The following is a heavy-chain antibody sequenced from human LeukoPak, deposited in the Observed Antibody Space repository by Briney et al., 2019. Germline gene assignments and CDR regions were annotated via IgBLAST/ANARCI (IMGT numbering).Heavy chain of an antibody. V-gene: IGHV4-61*01. CDR3: ARVLAAAGWFGP. CDR1: GGSVNSGSYY. D-gene: IGHD6-13*01. CDR2: IYYSGST. J-gene: IGHJ5*02. Sequence: SETLSLTCTVSGGSVNSGSYYWNWIRQPPGKGLEWIGYIYYSGSTNYTPSLKSRVTISVDTSKNQFSLKLSSVTAADTAVYYCARVLAAAGWFGPWGQGTLVTVSS.